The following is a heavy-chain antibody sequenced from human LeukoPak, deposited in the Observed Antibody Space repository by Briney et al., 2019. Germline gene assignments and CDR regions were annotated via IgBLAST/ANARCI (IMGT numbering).Heavy chain of an antibody. CDR1: GFTFSSYW. CDR3: AKGDWDQPLGAFDI. V-gene: IGHV3-74*01. D-gene: IGHD1-26*01. Sequence: PGGSLRLSCAASGFTFSSYWMHWVRQAPGKGLVWVSRINSDGSSTSYADSVKGRFTISRDNAKNTLYLQMNSLRAEDTAVYYCAKGDWDQPLGAFDIWGQGTMVTVSS. J-gene: IGHJ3*02. CDR2: INSDGSST.